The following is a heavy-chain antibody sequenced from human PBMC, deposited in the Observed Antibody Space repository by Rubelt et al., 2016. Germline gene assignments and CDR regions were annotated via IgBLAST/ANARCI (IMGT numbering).Heavy chain of an antibody. V-gene: IGHV3-66*01. CDR1: GFTVSSNY. CDR2: IYSGGST. J-gene: IGHJ4*02. D-gene: IGHD7-27*01. CDR3: ARNWGFDY. Sequence: EVQLVESGGGLVQPGGSLRLSCAASGFTVSSNYMSWVRQAPGKGLEWVSVIYSGGSTYYADSVTGRFTSSRGNSKSTLYLQMNSLRAEDTAVYYCARNWGFDYWGQGTLVTVSS.